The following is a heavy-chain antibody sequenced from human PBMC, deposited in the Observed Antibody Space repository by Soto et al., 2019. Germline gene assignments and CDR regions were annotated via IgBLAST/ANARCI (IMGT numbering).Heavy chain of an antibody. J-gene: IGHJ4*02. Sequence: PGGSLRLSCAASGFTFSDSAMHWVRQASGQGLEWVGRIRSKANSYATAYAASVKGRFTISRDDSKNTAYLQMNSLKTEDTAVYYCATGYCSSTRCFSPSFDYWGQGTLVTVSS. CDR2: IRSKANSYAT. CDR1: GFTFSDSA. CDR3: ATGYCSSTRCFSPSFDY. V-gene: IGHV3-73*01. D-gene: IGHD2-2*01.